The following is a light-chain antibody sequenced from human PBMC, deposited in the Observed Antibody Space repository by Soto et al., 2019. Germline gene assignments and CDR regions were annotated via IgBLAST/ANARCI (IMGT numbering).Light chain of an antibody. V-gene: IGLV2-23*01. CDR1: SSDVGSYNL. CDR3: CSYAGSSTWV. J-gene: IGLJ3*02. CDR2: EGS. Sequence: QSALTQPASVSGSPGQSITISCTGTSSDVGSYNLVSWYQQHPGKAPKLMIYEGSKRPSGVSNRFSGSKSGNTASLTISGLQCEDEADYYCCSYAGSSTWVFGGGTKVTVL.